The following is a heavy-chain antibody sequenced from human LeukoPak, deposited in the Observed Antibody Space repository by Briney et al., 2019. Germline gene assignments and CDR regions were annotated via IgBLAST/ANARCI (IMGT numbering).Heavy chain of an antibody. Sequence: PSETLSLTCTVSGGSISSYYWSWIRQPAGKGLEWIGRIYTSGSTNYNPSLKSRVTISVDTSKNQFSLKLSSVTAADTAVYYCAREPPAYYDGSGTFDYWGQGTLVTVSS. D-gene: IGHD3-22*01. CDR1: GGSISSYY. V-gene: IGHV4-4*07. CDR3: AREPPAYYDGSGTFDY. CDR2: IYTSGST. J-gene: IGHJ4*02.